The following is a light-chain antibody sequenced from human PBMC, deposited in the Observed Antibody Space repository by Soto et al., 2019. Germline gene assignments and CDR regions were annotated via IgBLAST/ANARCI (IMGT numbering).Light chain of an antibody. CDR3: QQSYSTTRT. CDR1: QSLSSN. CDR2: GAS. Sequence: EIFITQSPGPPSVSLWERATPSLRASQSLSSNLAWYQQKPGQAPRLLIYGASTRATGIPARFSGSGSGTDFTLTISSLQPEDFATYYCQQSYSTTRTFGQGTKVDIK. V-gene: IGKV3-15*01. J-gene: IGKJ1*01.